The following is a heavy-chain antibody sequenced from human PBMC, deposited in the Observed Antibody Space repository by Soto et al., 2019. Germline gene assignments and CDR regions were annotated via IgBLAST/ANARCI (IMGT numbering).Heavy chain of an antibody. V-gene: IGHV4-34*01. Sequence: SETLSLTCAVYGGSFIGYYWSWIRQPPGKGLEWIGEINHSGSTNYNPSLKSRVTISVDTSKNQFSLKLSSVTAADTAVYYCARGQLWFGELLPFFDYWGQGTLVTVSS. D-gene: IGHD3-10*01. CDR1: GGSFIGYY. CDR2: INHSGST. CDR3: ARGQLWFGELLPFFDY. J-gene: IGHJ4*02.